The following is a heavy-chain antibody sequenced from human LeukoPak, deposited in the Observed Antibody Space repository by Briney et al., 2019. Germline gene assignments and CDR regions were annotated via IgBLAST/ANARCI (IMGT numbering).Heavy chain of an antibody. CDR3: ARVLRYCSGGNCYSGGLGYMDV. Sequence: GGSLRLSCAASGFTFSSYSMNWVRQAPGKGLEWVSYISSSSSTIYYADSVKGRFTISRDNAKNSLFLQMNSLRAEDTAVYYCARVLRYCSGGNCYSGGLGYMDVWGKGTTVTISS. J-gene: IGHJ6*03. CDR2: ISSSSSTI. V-gene: IGHV3-48*04. CDR1: GFTFSSYS. D-gene: IGHD2-15*01.